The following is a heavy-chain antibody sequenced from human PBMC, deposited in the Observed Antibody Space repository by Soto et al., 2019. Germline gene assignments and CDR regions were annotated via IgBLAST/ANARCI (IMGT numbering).Heavy chain of an antibody. CDR3: AKDARLDTLVSDY. J-gene: IGHJ4*02. CDR1: GFTFSSYG. CDR2: ISYDGSNK. D-gene: IGHD5-18*01. V-gene: IGHV3-30*18. Sequence: VGSLRLSCAASGFTFSSYGMHWVRQAPGKGLEWVAVISYDGSNKYYADSVKGRFTISRDNSKNTLYLQMNSLRAEDTAVYYCAKDARLDTLVSDYWGQGTLVTVSS.